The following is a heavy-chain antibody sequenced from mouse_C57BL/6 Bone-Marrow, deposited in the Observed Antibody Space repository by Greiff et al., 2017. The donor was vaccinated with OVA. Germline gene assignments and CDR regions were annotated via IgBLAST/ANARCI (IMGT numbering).Heavy chain of an antibody. CDR3: EVWLRRGGPRFAY. V-gene: IGHV1-7*01. D-gene: IGHD2-2*01. CDR2: INPSSGYT. Sequence: QVQLQQSGAELAKPGASVKLSCKASGYTFTSYWMHWVKQRPGQGLEWIGYINPSSGYTKYNQKFKDKATLTADKSSSTAYMQLSSRTYKDSAVYNCEVWLRRGGPRFAYWGTGTLVTVSA. CDR1: GYTFTSYW. J-gene: IGHJ3*01.